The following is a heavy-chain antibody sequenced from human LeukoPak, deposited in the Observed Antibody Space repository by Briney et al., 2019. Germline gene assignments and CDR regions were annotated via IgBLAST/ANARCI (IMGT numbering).Heavy chain of an antibody. CDR2: IKKDGSEK. V-gene: IGHV3-7*01. Sequence: PGGSLRLSCAASGFTFSNYWMTWVRQAPGKGLEWVANIKKDGSEKYYVDSVKGRFTISRDNAKNSPYLQMNSLRAEDTAVYYCARERTTVVTPDAFDIWGQGTMVTVSS. CDR3: ARERTTVVTPDAFDI. D-gene: IGHD4-23*01. CDR1: GFTFSNYW. J-gene: IGHJ3*02.